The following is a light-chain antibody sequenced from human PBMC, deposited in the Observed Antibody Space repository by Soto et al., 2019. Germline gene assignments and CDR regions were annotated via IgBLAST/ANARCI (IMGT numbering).Light chain of an antibody. J-gene: IGKJ1*01. CDR2: KAS. CDR3: QQYNIYWT. Sequence: DIQMNQSPSTLSASVGDRVTITCRASQSISYWLAWYQQKPGKAPNLLIYKASTLESGVPSRFSGSGSWTEFTLTISSLQPDDFATYYCQQYNIYWTFGQGTKVEIK. V-gene: IGKV1-5*03. CDR1: QSISYW.